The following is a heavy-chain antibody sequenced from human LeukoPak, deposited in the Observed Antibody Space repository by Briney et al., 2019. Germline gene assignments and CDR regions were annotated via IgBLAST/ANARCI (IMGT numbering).Heavy chain of an antibody. CDR3: ARAVRVNYGSEIYYGHHFDY. CDR1: GGSISSYY. Sequence: SETLSLTCTVSGGSISSYYWNWIRQPPGKGLEWIGYIDYSESTNYNPSLKSRVTISVDAPKNQFSLKLSSVTAADTAGYYCARAVRVNYGSEIYYGHHFDYWARGPLVTVSS. J-gene: IGHJ4*02. V-gene: IGHV4-59*01. CDR2: IDYSEST. D-gene: IGHD3-10*01.